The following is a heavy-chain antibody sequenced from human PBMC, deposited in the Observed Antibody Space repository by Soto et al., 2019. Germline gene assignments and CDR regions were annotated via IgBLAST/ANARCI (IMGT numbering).Heavy chain of an antibody. D-gene: IGHD6-6*01. CDR3: ARRPGIAARTSIHYYYYYMVV. Sequence: SETLSLTCTVSGGSISSSSYYWGWIRQPPGKGLEWIGSIYYSGSTYYNPSLKSRVTISVDTSKNQFSLKLSSVTAADTAVYYSARRPGIAARTSIHYYYYYMVVWGKGTTVTVSS. V-gene: IGHV4-39*01. CDR2: IYYSGST. CDR1: GGSISSSSYY. J-gene: IGHJ6*03.